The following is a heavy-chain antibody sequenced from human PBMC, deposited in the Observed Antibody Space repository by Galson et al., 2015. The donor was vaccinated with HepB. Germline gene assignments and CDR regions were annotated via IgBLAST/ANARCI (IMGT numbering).Heavy chain of an antibody. V-gene: IGHV3-30-3*01. Sequence: SLRLSCAASGFTFSSYAMHWVRQAPGKGLEWVAVISYDGSNEYYADSVKGRFTISRDNSRNTLYLQMNSLRTDDTAVYYCARPYGGGSSSFWAFHIWGQGTMVTVSS. CDR1: GFTFSSYA. J-gene: IGHJ3*02. CDR3: ARPYGGGSSSFWAFHI. CDR2: ISYDGSNE. D-gene: IGHD6-6*01.